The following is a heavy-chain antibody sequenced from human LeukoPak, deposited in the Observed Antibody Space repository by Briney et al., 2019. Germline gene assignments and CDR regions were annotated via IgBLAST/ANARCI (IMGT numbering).Heavy chain of an antibody. V-gene: IGHV3-7*01. CDR1: GFSFSSYW. CDR2: IKQDGSET. Sequence: GGSLRLSCATSGFSFSSYWMSWVRQAPGKGLEWMAKIKQDGSETYYVDSVKGRFTISRDNTKNSLYLQMNSLRAEDTAVYYCARDSPYGTAGYWGQGTLVTVSS. CDR3: ARDSPYGTAGY. J-gene: IGHJ4*02. D-gene: IGHD2-8*02.